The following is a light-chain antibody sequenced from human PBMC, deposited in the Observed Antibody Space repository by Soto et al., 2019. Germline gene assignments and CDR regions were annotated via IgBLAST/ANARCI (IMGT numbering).Light chain of an antibody. J-gene: IGKJ1*01. CDR3: QQYGISPT. Sequence: EIVLTQSPGPLSLSPGERATLSCRSSHSVSSNYLAWYQQKPGQAPRLLIYDVSSRATGIPDRFSGSGSATDFTLTISRLEPVDFAVYYCQQYGISPTFGQGTKVEIK. V-gene: IGKV3-20*01. CDR1: HSVSSNY. CDR2: DVS.